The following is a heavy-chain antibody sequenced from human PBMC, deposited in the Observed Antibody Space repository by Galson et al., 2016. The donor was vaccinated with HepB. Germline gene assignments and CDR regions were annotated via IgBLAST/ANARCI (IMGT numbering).Heavy chain of an antibody. Sequence: ETLSLTCGVSGDSMSSHDWWSWVRQAPGKGLEWVSSISAGDAGTYYADSVKGRFTVSRDNSKNTLSLQVNSLRGEDTAVYYCAKGRLGSSWFPSFDYWGQGTVVTVSS. V-gene: IGHV3-23*01. CDR1: GDSMSSHD. CDR3: AKGRLGSSWFPSFDY. CDR2: ISAGDAGT. D-gene: IGHD6-13*01. J-gene: IGHJ4*02.